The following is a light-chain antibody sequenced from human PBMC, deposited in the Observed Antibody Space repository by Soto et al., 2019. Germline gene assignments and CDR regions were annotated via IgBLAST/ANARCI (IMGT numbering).Light chain of an antibody. V-gene: IGKV3-20*01. CDR2: GAS. CDR3: QQYGASPFT. Sequence: VVLTQSPATLSLSPGEPATLSCRASRDVYTNALAWYQQKPGRTPTLLIYGASTRATGIPDSFSATGSGTEFSLTISRVAPEDFAVYYCQQYGASPFTFGPGTRV. CDR1: RDVYTNA. J-gene: IGKJ3*01.